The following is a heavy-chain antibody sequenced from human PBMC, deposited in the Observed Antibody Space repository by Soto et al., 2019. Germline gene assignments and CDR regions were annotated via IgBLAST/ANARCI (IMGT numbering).Heavy chain of an antibody. V-gene: IGHV1-3*01. CDR3: ARGPSITIYGNYYYYGMDV. D-gene: IGHD3-9*01. CDR1: GYTFTSYA. J-gene: IGHJ6*02. CDR2: INAGNGNT. Sequence: ASVKVSCKASGYTFTSYAMHWVRQAPGQRLEWMGWINAGNGNTKYSQKFQGRVTITRDTSASTAFMELSSLRSEDTAVYYCARGPSITIYGNYYYYGMDVWGQGTTVPVYS.